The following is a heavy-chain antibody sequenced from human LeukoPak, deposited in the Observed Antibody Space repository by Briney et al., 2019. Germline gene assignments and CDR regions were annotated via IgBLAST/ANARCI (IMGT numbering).Heavy chain of an antibody. J-gene: IGHJ5*02. V-gene: IGHV4-4*07. CDR1: GGSISSYY. Sequence: PSETLSLTCTVSGGSISSYYWSWIRQPAGKGLEWIGRIYTSGNTNYNPSLKSRVTISVDTSKNQFSLKLSSVTAADTAVYYCARVAYGFCSSSTCFNWFDPWGQGTLVTVSS. CDR2: IYTSGNT. CDR3: ARVAYGFCSSSTCFNWFDP. D-gene: IGHD2-2*01.